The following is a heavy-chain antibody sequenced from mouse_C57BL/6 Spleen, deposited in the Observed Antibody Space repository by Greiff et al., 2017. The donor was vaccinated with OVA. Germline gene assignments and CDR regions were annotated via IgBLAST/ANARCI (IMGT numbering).Heavy chain of an antibody. CDR1: GFTFSSYA. D-gene: IGHD1-1*01. CDR2: ISDGGSYT. J-gene: IGHJ4*01. CDR3: ARDQGPYYGSSYAMDY. V-gene: IGHV5-4*01. Sequence: EVKLMESGGGLVKPGGSLKLSCAASGFTFSSYAMSWVRQTPEKRLEWVATISDGGSYTYYPDNVKGRFTISRDNAKNNLYLQMSHLKSEDTAMYYCARDQGPYYGSSYAMDYWGQGTSVTVSS.